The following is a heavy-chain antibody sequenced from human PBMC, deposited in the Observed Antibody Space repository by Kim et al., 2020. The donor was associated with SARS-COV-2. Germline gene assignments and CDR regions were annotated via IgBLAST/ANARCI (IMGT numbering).Heavy chain of an antibody. CDR2: IYPGDSDT. J-gene: IGHJ6*02. D-gene: IGHD2-15*01. CDR1: GYSFTSYL. V-gene: IGHV5-51*01. CDR3: ARHGVVAATLHYYYYGMDV. Sequence: GESLKISCKGSGYSFTSYLIGWVRQMPGKGLEWMGIIYPGDSDTRYSPSFQGQVTISADKSISTAYLQWSSLKASDTAMYYCARHGVVAATLHYYYYGMDVWGQGPTVTVSS.